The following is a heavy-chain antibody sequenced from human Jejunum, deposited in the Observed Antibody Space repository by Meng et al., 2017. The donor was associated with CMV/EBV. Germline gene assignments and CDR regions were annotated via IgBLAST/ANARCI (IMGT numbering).Heavy chain of an antibody. Sequence: GQRVQSGSVLKKPGASVKVSSNASGYPFPSYVMNWVRQAPGQGLEWLGWINTNTGNPTYAQGFTGRFVFSLDTSVSTAYLQISSLKAEDTAVYYCARGDYYDSSGLDYWGQGTLVTVSS. CDR3: ARGDYYDSSGLDY. CDR2: INTNTGNP. V-gene: IGHV7-4-1*02. CDR1: GYPFPSYV. D-gene: IGHD3-22*01. J-gene: IGHJ4*02.